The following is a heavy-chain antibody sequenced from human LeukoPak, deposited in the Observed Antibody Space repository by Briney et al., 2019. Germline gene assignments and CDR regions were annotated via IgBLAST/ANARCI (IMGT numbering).Heavy chain of an antibody. CDR3: ARDKGELEGSFDY. J-gene: IGHJ4*02. D-gene: IGHD1-1*01. CDR1: GGSFSGYY. Sequence: SETLSLTCAVSGGSFSGYYWTWIRQPPGKGLEWIGYIYYSGSTNYNPSLKSRVTISVDTSKNQFSLKLSSVTAADTAVYYCARDKGELEGSFDYWGQGTLVTVSS. CDR2: IYYSGST. V-gene: IGHV4-59*01.